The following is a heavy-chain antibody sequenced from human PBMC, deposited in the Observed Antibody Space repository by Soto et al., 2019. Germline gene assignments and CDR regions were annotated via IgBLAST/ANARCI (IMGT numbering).Heavy chain of an antibody. V-gene: IGHV4-30-2*06. J-gene: IGHJ4*02. D-gene: IGHD2-21*01. CDR1: GASINSGGNS. CDR2: IYDSGST. CDR3: ASGRDNDGYYAI. Sequence: SETLSLTCAVSGASINSGGNSWSWIRQSPGRGLEWISYIYDSGSTFYNPSLTSRAFISADRSKNLFSLRLTSVTAADTATYFCASGRDNDGYYAIWGQGTQVT.